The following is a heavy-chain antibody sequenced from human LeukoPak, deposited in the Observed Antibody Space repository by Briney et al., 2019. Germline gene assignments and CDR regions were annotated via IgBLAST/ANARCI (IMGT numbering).Heavy chain of an antibody. Sequence: GGSLRLSCAASGFTFSSYSMNWVRQAPGKGMEWVSSISSSSSYIYYADSVKGRFTISRDNAKNSLYLQMNSLRAEDTAVYYCAKSSWELQETQAYFDYWGQGTLVTVSS. CDR3: AKSSWELQETQAYFDY. CDR1: GFTFSSYS. CDR2: ISSSSSYI. V-gene: IGHV3-21*01. J-gene: IGHJ4*02. D-gene: IGHD1-26*01.